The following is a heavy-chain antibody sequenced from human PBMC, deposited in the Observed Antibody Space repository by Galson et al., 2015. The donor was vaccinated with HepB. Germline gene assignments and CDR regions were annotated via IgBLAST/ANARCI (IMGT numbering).Heavy chain of an antibody. D-gene: IGHD4-23*01. CDR2: ISGYNGDT. V-gene: IGHV1-18*04. Sequence: SVKVSCKASGYTFTSYDIMWVRQAPGQGLEWMGWISGYNGDTKYAQKFQGRVTMTTDTSTSTVYMELRSLRSDDTAVYYCARENSAYYYDHWGQGSLVTVSS. J-gene: IGHJ4*02. CDR3: ARENSAYYYDH. CDR1: GYTFTSYD.